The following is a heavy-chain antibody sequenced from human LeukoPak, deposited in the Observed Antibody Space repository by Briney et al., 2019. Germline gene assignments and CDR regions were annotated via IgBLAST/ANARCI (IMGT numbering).Heavy chain of an antibody. CDR2: IWYDGSNK. J-gene: IGHJ4*02. Sequence: GGSLRLSCAASGFSFSNYGMHWVRQAPDKGLEWVAVIWYDGSNKYYADSVKGRFTISRDNSKNTLYVQMSSLRAEDTAVYYCARSNNGGWGYCDYWGQGSLVTVSS. V-gene: IGHV3-33*01. CDR3: ARSNNGGWGYCDY. CDR1: GFSFSNYG. D-gene: IGHD3-16*01.